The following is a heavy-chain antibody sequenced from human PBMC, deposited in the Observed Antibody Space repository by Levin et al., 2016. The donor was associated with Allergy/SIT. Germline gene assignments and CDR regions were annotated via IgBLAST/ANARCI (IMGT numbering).Heavy chain of an antibody. J-gene: IGHJ4*02. D-gene: IGHD6-13*01. V-gene: IGHV6-1*01. Sequence: WIRQSPSRGLEWLGRTYYRSKWYNDYAVSVKSRITINPDTSKNQFSLQLNSVTPEDTAVYYCARGVESSSSENFDYWGQGILVTVSS. CDR2: TYYRSKWYN. CDR3: ARGVESSSSENFDY.